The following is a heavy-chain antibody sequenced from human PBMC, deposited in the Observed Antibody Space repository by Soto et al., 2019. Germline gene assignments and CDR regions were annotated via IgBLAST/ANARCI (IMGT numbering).Heavy chain of an antibody. V-gene: IGHV1-3*01. D-gene: IGHD1-1*01. CDR1: GYSFTTHA. Sequence: ASVKVSCKASGYSFTTHAMHWVRQAPGQSLEWMGWINGGTGQTKHSQRFQGRVDITRDTSASTAYMELSSLRSEDTAVYYCARGKGMEENYYYYGLDIWGQGTTVTVSS. CDR2: INGGTGQT. CDR3: ARGKGMEENYYYYGLDI. J-gene: IGHJ6*02.